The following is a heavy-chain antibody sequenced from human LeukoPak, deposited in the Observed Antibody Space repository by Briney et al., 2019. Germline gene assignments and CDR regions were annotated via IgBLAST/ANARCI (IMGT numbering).Heavy chain of an antibody. CDR3: ARDYYYGSGRYLNWFDP. J-gene: IGHJ5*02. CDR2: ISAYNGNT. V-gene: IGHV1-18*01. D-gene: IGHD3-10*01. Sequence: ASVKVSCKASGYTFTSYDINWVRQATGQGLEWMGWISAYNGNTNYAQKFQGRVTMTKDTSTSTAYMELRSLRSDDTAVYYCARDYYYGSGRYLNWFDPWGQGTLVTVSS. CDR1: GYTFTSYD.